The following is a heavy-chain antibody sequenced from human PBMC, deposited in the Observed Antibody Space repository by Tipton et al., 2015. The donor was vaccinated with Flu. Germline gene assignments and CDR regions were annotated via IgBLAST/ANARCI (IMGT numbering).Heavy chain of an antibody. D-gene: IGHD3-10*01. V-gene: IGHV3-7*03. J-gene: IGHJ4*02. Sequence: SLRLSCNVSGGSISSSSDYWGWIRQPPGKGLEWVANIKQDGSEKYYVDSVKGRFTISRDNARSSLYLQMNSLRDEDTAVYYCARIGYYGSGSYYGYWGQGILVTVSS. CDR1: GGSISSSSDY. CDR3: ARIGYYGSGSYYGY. CDR2: IKQDGSEK.